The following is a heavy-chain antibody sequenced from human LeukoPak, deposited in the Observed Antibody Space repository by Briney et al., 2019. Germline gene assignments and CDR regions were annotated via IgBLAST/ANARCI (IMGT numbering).Heavy chain of an antibody. CDR2: IYSGGST. D-gene: IGHD3-10*01. CDR3: ARETGFGELSPYTFDS. V-gene: IGHV3-66*01. Sequence: GGSLRLSCAASGFTVSNNYINWVRQAPGKGLEWVSVIYSGGSTYFADSVKGRFTISRDNSKNTLFLQMNSLRVEDTAVYYCARETGFGELSPYTFDSWGQGTLVTVSS. J-gene: IGHJ4*02. CDR1: GFTVSNNY.